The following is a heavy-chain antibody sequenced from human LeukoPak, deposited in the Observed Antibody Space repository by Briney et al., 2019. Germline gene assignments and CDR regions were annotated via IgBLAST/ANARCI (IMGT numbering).Heavy chain of an antibody. CDR2: ISGDGGST. Sequence: GGSLRLSCGASGFTFYDYAMHWVRQAPGKGLEWVSLISGDGGSTYYADSVKGRFTISRDNSKNSLYLQMNSLRTEDTALYYCAKDHKVPGGSGWYHGFDYWGQGTLVTVSS. J-gene: IGHJ4*02. CDR1: GFTFYDYA. V-gene: IGHV3-43*02. D-gene: IGHD6-19*01. CDR3: AKDHKVPGGSGWYHGFDY.